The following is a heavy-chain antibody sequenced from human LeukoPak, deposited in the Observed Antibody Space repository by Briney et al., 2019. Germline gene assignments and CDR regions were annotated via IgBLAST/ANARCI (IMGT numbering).Heavy chain of an antibody. V-gene: IGHV5-51*01. D-gene: IGHD5-24*01. Sequence: GESLKISCKGSGYSFTSYWIGWVRQMPGKGLEWMGIIYPGDSDTRYSPSFQGQVTISADKSISTAYLQWSSLKASDTAMYYCAREGDGEMPTIDNFDYWGQGTLVTVSS. CDR1: GYSFTSYW. CDR2: IYPGDSDT. J-gene: IGHJ4*02. CDR3: AREGDGEMPTIDNFDY.